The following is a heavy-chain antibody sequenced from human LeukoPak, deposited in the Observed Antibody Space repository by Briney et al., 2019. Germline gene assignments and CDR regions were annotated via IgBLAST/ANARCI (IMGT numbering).Heavy chain of an antibody. CDR3: AKGSSSGRGHFDY. D-gene: IGHD6-25*01. CDR2: ISGSGGST. J-gene: IGHJ4*02. Sequence: GGSLRLSCAASGFTVSSNYMSWVRQAPGKGLEWVSAISGSGGSTYYADSVKGRFTISRDNSKNTLYLQMNSLRAEDTAVYYCAKGSSSGRGHFDYWGQGTLVTVSS. CDR1: GFTVSSNY. V-gene: IGHV3-23*01.